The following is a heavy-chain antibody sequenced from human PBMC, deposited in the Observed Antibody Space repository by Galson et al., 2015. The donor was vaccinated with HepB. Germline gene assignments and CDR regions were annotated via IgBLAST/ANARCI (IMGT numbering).Heavy chain of an antibody. D-gene: IGHD3-22*01. J-gene: IGHJ4*02. CDR2: IDWDDEE. CDR3: ARILPYDSSGYFYFDS. V-gene: IGHV2-70*11. CDR1: GFSLNTNGMC. Sequence: PALVKPTQTLTLTCTFSGFSLNTNGMCVSWIRQPPGRALEWLARIDWDDEEYYSTSLKTRLTISKDTSKNQVVLTMTNMDPLDTATYYCARILPYDSSGYFYFDSWGQGTLVTVSS.